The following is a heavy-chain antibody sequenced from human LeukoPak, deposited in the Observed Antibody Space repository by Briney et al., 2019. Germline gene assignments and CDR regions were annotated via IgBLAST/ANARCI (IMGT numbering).Heavy chain of an antibody. V-gene: IGHV3-74*01. CDR3: ARPPLGVAGIVNL. CDR2: IDSDGSST. J-gene: IGHJ5*02. Sequence: QPGGSLRLSCAASGFTLSSYWMHWVRQAPGKGLVWVSRIDSDGSSTSYADSVKGRFTISRDNTKNTLYLQMNSLRAEDTAVYYCARPPLGVAGIVNLWGQGTLVAVSS. CDR1: GFTLSSYW. D-gene: IGHD6-19*01.